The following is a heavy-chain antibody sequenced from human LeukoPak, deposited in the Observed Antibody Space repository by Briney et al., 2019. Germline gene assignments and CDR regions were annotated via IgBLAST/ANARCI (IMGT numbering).Heavy chain of an antibody. Sequence: SETLSLTCTVSGGSISSYYWSWIRQPAGKGLEWIGRIYTSGSTNYNPSLKSRVTMSVDTSKNQFSLKLSSVTAADTAVYYCAREVESYDILTGTLDVWGKGNTVTVPS. CDR2: IYTSGST. CDR3: AREVESYDILTGTLDV. V-gene: IGHV4-4*07. D-gene: IGHD3-9*01. J-gene: IGHJ6*04. CDR1: GGSISSYY.